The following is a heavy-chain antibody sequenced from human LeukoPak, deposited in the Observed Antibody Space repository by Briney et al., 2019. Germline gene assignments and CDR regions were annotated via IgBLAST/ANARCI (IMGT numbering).Heavy chain of an antibody. CDR1: GFTFSDYG. V-gene: IGHV3-30*18. J-gene: IGHJ4*02. CDR3: AKSRGIYDNSGWRTFDY. D-gene: IGHD6-19*01. CDR2: ISYDGRK. Sequence: QTGGSLRLSCAASGFTFSDYGIHWVRQAPGKGLEWVALISYDGRKYFADSVKGRFTISRDNSKNTLYLQMNSLRAEDTAIYYCAKSRGIYDNSGWRTFDYWGQGTLVTVSS.